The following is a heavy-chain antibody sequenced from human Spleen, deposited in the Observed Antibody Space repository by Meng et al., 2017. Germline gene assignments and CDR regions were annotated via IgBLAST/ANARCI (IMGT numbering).Heavy chain of an antibody. CDR1: GFIFGNFA. J-gene: IGHJ4*02. CDR2: ISYDGNHI. D-gene: IGHD3-16*01. CDR3: ARSPIDKYDLSALPLDY. V-gene: IGHV3-30*14. Sequence: GGSLRLSCAASGFIFGNFAMHWVRQTPANGLEWLSLISYDGNHIYYADSVKGRFTISRDNSKNTVFLQINSLRVEDTAVYYCARSPIDKYDLSALPLDYWGQGTLVTVSS.